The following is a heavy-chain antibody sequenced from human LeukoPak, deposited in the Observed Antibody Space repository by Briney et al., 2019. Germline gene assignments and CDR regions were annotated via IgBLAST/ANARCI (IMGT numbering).Heavy chain of an antibody. CDR3: ARGHDYGNY. CDR2: ISYDGTNK. CDR1: GFTFSSYA. V-gene: IGHV3-30-3*01. Sequence: GRSLRLSCAASGFTFSSYAMHWVRQALGKGLEWVAVISYDGTNKYYADSVKGRFTISRDNAKNTLYLQMNSLRAEDTAVYYCARGHDYGNYWGQGTLVTVSS. J-gene: IGHJ4*02. D-gene: IGHD4-17*01.